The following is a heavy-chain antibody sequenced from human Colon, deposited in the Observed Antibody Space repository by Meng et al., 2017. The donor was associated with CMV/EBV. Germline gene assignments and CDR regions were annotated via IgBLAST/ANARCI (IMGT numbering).Heavy chain of an antibody. J-gene: IGHJ6*02. Sequence: ASVKVSCKASAHIFTKYDINWVRQAPGQGLEWMGWMNPKSGTTGFAQRFQGRLTMTRNTSINTIYLEVSSLTSDDTAVYYCASKSGDYFYGMDVWGQGTTVTVSS. CDR3: ASKSGDYFYGMDV. V-gene: IGHV1-8*01. CDR1: AHIFTKYD. CDR2: MNPKSGTT.